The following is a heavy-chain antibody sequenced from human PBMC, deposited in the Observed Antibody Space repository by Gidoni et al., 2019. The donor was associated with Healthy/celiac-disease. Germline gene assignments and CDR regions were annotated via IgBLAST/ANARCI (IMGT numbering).Heavy chain of an antibody. CDR2: INPNSGGT. V-gene: IGHV1-2*04. CDR3: ARQGAGYGATASIDY. Sequence: QVQLVQSGAEVKKPGASVKVSCKASGSTFTGYYIHLVRQAPGQWLEWRGVINPNSGGTNDAQKFQGWVTMTRDTSISTAYMELSRLRSDDTAVYYCARQGAGYGATASIDYWGQGTLVTVSS. CDR1: GSTFTGYY. J-gene: IGHJ4*02. D-gene: IGHD1-26*01.